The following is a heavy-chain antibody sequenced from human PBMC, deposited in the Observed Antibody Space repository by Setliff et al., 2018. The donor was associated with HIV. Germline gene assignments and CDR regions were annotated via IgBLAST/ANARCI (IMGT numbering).Heavy chain of an antibody. CDR2: MSYDGNNK. Sequence: GGSLRLSCAASGFIFSSYAMHWVRQAPGKGLEWVAVMSYDGNNKYYADSVKGRFTISRDNSKKTLYLQMSSLRVEDTAVYYCAKGRLRENHDWGQGTLVTVSS. CDR3: AKGRLRENHD. D-gene: IGHD4-17*01. J-gene: IGHJ4*02. V-gene: IGHV3-30*07. CDR1: GFIFSSYA.